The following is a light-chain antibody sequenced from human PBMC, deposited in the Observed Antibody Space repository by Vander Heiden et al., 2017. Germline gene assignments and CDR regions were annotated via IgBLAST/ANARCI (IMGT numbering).Light chain of an antibody. J-gene: IGLJ1*01. CDR1: ALPKPY. Sequence: SYELTQPPSVAVSTGQTARITCSGDALPKPYAYWYQQKPGQATVLVIYKDSERPSGIPERLSGSILVTPVTVTSSGFQAEDEADDYWQSADSSGSYVVGTGTKVTV. V-gene: IGLV3-25*03. CDR3: QSADSSGSYV. CDR2: KDS.